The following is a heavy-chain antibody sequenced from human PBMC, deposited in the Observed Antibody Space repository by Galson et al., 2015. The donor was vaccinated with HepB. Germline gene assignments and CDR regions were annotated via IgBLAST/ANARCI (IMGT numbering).Heavy chain of an antibody. D-gene: IGHD2-2*01. CDR2: ISAYNGNT. CDR1: GYTFTSYG. V-gene: IGHV1-18*01. J-gene: IGHJ6*02. Sequence: SVKVSCKASGYTFTSYGISWVRQAPGQGLEWMGWISAYNGNTNYAQKLQGRVTMTTDTSTSTAYMELRSLRSDDTAVYYCARDRSLGYCSSTSCYQTLYGMDVWGQGTTVTVSS. CDR3: ARDRSLGYCSSTSCYQTLYGMDV.